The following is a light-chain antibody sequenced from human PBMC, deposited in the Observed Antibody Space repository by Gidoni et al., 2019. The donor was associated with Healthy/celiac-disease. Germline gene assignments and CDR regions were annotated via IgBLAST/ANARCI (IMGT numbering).Light chain of an antibody. J-gene: IGKJ1*01. V-gene: IGKV3-15*01. CDR1: QSVSSN. CDR2: GAS. CDR3: QQYNNWPPGWT. Sequence: EIVMTQSPATLSVSPGERATLSCRASQSVSSNLAWYQQKPGQAPRLLIYGASTRATGLPARFSGSGSGTEFTLTISSLQSEDFVVYYCQQYNNWPPGWTFGQGTKVEIK.